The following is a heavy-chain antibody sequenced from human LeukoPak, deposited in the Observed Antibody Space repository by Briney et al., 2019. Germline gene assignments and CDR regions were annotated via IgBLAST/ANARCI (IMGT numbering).Heavy chain of an antibody. J-gene: IGHJ4*02. D-gene: IGHD4-17*01. CDR3: ARRTTVTNNDY. Sequence: GGSLRLSCAASGLTFSSYWMHWVRQAPGKGLVWVSRINSDGSATFYADSVKGRFTISRDNAKNTLYLQMNSLRAEDTAVYYCARRTTVTNNDYWGQGTLVTVSS. CDR2: INSDGSAT. V-gene: IGHV3-74*01. CDR1: GLTFSSYW.